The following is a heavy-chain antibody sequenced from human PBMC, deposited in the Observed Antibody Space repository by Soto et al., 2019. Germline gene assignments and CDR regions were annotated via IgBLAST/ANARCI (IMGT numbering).Heavy chain of an antibody. CDR3: ARAYSSGWYGVVDY. CDR1: GGSISSSSYY. Sequence: SETLSLTCTVSGGSISSSSYYWGWIRQPPGKGLEWIGSIYYSGSTYYTPSLKSRVTISVDTSKNQFSLKLSSVTAADTAVYYCARAYSSGWYGVVDYWGQGTLVTVSS. V-gene: IGHV4-39*01. CDR2: IYYSGST. D-gene: IGHD6-19*01. J-gene: IGHJ4*02.